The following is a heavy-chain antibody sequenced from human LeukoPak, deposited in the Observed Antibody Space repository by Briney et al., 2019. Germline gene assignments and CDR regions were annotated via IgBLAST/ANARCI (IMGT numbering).Heavy chain of an antibody. CDR3: ARVGLREYNWNDGEDY. J-gene: IGHJ4*02. V-gene: IGHV1-18*01. CDR1: GYTFTSYG. Sequence: ASVKVSCKASGYTFTSYGISWVRQAPGQGLEWMGWISAYNGNTNYAQELQGRVTMTTDTSTSTAYMELRSLRSDDTAVYYCARVGLREYNWNDGEDYWGQGTLVTVSS. D-gene: IGHD1-20*01. CDR2: ISAYNGNT.